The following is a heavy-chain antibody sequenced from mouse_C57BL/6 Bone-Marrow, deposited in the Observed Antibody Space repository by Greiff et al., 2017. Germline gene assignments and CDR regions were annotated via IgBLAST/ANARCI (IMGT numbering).Heavy chain of an antibody. CDR2: IPPNSGST. CDR1: GYTFTSYW. D-gene: IGHD2-3*01. J-gene: IGHJ3*01. Sequence: QVQLQQPGAELVKPGASVKLSCKASGYTFTSYWMHWVKTRPGKGLEWMGMIPPNSGSTNYNEKFKSKATLTVDKSSRTAYMQLSSLTSEDSAVYYCARRGWLLPFAYWGQGTLVTVSA. CDR3: ARRGWLLPFAY. V-gene: IGHV1-64*01.